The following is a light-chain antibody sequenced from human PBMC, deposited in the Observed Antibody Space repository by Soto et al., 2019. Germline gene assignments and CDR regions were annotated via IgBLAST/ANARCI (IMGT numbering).Light chain of an antibody. Sequence: DIQITQSPSSLSASVGDRVTITCRASQSISSYLNWYQQKPGKAPKLLIYAASSLQSGVPSRFSGSGSGTDFTLTISSLQPEDFATYYCQQSYSTREWTFGQGTKVDIK. CDR1: QSISSY. CDR3: QQSYSTREWT. CDR2: AAS. V-gene: IGKV1-39*01. J-gene: IGKJ1*01.